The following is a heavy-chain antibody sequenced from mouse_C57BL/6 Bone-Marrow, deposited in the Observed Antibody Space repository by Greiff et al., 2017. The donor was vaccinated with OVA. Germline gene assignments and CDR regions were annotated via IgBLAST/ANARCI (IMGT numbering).Heavy chain of an antibody. J-gene: IGHJ1*03. Sequence: QVQLKESGAELVRPGASVTLSCKASGYTFTDYEMHWVKQTPVHGLEWIGAIDPETGGTAYNQKFKGKAILTADKSSSTAYMELRSLTSEDSAVYYCTTEDYYGSRGYFDVWGTGTTVTVSS. V-gene: IGHV1-15*01. CDR3: TTEDYYGSRGYFDV. D-gene: IGHD1-1*01. CDR1: GYTFTDYE. CDR2: IDPETGGT.